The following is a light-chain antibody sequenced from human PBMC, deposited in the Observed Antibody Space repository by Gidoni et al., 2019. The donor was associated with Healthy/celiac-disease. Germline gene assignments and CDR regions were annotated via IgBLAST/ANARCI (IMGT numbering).Light chain of an antibody. Sequence: DIQMTQSPSTLSASVGDRVTITCRASQSISSWLAWYQQKPGKAPKLLIYKASSLESGVPSRFSGSGSGTEFTLTWLILQPDDFATYYCQQYNSYSWTFGQGTKVEIK. J-gene: IGKJ1*01. CDR2: KAS. CDR3: QQYNSYSWT. V-gene: IGKV1-5*03. CDR1: QSISSW.